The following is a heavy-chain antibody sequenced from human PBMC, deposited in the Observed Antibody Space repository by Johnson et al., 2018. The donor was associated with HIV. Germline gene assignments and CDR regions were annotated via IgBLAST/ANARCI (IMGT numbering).Heavy chain of an antibody. CDR1: GFTFDDYA. CDR3: ARGFSSGYNDAFDI. V-gene: IGHV3-9*01. Sequence: VQLVESGGGLVQPGRSLRLSCAASGFTFDDYAMHWVRQAPGKGLEWVSGISWNSGSIGYADSVKGRFTISRENAKDSLYLQMNSLRVEDTALYYCARGFSSGYNDAFDIWGQGTVVTVSS. D-gene: IGHD3-22*01. J-gene: IGHJ3*02. CDR2: ISWNSGSI.